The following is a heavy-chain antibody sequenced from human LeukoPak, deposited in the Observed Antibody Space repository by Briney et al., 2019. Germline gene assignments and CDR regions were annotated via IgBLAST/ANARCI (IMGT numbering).Heavy chain of an antibody. V-gene: IGHV4-59*01. Sequence: SETLSLTCTVSGGSISSYYWSWIRQPPGKGLEWIGYIYYSGSTNYNPSLKGRVTISVDTSKNQFSLKLSSVTAADTAVYYCARQVVPAAITTVGDYGMDVWGQGTTVTVSS. CDR2: IYYSGST. D-gene: IGHD2-2*02. J-gene: IGHJ6*02. CDR3: ARQVVPAAITTVGDYGMDV. CDR1: GGSISSYY.